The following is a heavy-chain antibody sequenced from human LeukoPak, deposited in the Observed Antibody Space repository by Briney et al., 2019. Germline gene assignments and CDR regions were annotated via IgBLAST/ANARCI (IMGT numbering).Heavy chain of an antibody. V-gene: IGHV1-8*01. CDR3: ARDFRAVAGRGAFDI. Sequence: VASVKVSCKASGYTFTSYDINWVRQATGQGPEGMGWMNPNSGNTGYAQKFQGRVIMTRNTSISTAYMDLSSLKSEDTAGYYCARDFRAVAGRGAFDIWGQGTMVTVSS. CDR1: GYTFTSYD. J-gene: IGHJ3*02. CDR2: MNPNSGNT. D-gene: IGHD6-19*01.